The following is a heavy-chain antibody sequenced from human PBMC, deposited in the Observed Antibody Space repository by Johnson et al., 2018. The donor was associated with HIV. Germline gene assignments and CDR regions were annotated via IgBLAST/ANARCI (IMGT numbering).Heavy chain of an antibody. CDR3: ARGFVRISMILVADAFDL. CDR1: GFTFDDYG. V-gene: IGHV3-20*04. CDR2: IDWNGGST. D-gene: IGHD3-22*01. J-gene: IGHJ3*01. Sequence: VQLVESGGGVARPGGSLRLSCAASGFTFDDYGMSWVRQGPGKGLEWVSGIDWNGGSTGYADSVKGRFTISRDNTKNSLHLQMNSLRGEDTALYYCARGFVRISMILVADAFDLWGQGTMVTVSS.